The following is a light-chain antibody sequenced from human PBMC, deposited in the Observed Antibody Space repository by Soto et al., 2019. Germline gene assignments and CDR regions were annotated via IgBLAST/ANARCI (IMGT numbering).Light chain of an antibody. V-gene: IGKV1-39*01. J-gene: IGKJ1*01. Sequence: DIQMTQSPFSLSASVGDRVTVTSAASQSISSYLNWYQQKPGRAPKLLIYAASSLQSGVASRFSGSGSGTDFTLTISSLQPEDFATYYCQQSYSTPPCTFGQGTKVDIK. CDR3: QQSYSTPPCT. CDR2: AAS. CDR1: QSISSY.